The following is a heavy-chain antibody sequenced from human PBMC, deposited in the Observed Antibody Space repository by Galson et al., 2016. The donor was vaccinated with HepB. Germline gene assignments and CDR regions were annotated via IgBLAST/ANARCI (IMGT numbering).Heavy chain of an antibody. CDR3: ARDQGALGVAATGDYFDY. D-gene: IGHD6-19*01. CDR2: INPSSGST. J-gene: IGHJ4*02. Sequence: SVKVSCKASGYTFTSYYMHWVRQAPGQGLEWMGTINPSSGSTSYAQKFQGRVTMTRDTSTSTVYVELSSLRSEDAAVYYCARDQGALGVAATGDYFDYWGQGTLVTVSS. V-gene: IGHV1-46*01. CDR1: GYTFTSYY.